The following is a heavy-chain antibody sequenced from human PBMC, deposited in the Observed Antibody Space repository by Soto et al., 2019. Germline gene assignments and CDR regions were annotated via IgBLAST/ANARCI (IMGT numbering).Heavy chain of an antibody. J-gene: IGHJ6*02. CDR3: VRDGGIAARHYYGMDV. V-gene: IGHV3-72*01. Sequence: GGSLRLSCATSAFTFSAHHMVWVRQAPGKGLECVGRSRNKANNYATEYAASVKGRFTISRDDSKNSLYLQMNSLKTEDTAVYYCVRDGGIAARHYYGMDVWGRGTTVT. D-gene: IGHD6-6*01. CDR1: AFTFSAHH. CDR2: SRNKANNYAT.